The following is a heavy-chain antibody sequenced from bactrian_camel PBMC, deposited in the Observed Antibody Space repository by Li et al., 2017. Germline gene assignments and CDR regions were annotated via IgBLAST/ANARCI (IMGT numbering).Heavy chain of an antibody. J-gene: IGHJ4*01. CDR3: AADCVNAVAGRTRNEYNY. CDR1: GRTYTNWC. CDR2: LDSSGIT. V-gene: IGHV3S57*01. Sequence: HVQLVESGGGSVQAGGSLTLSCAASGRTYTNWCMGWFRQAPGKEREGLATLDSSGITAYADSVKGRFSVSVDNAKNTLYLQMDSLKLEDTAMYYCAADCVNAVAGRTRNEYNYWGQGTQVTVS. D-gene: IGHD6*01.